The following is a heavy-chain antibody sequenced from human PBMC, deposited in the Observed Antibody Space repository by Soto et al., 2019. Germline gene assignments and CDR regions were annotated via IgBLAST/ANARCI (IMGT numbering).Heavy chain of an antibody. CDR3: ASEKVPAALNWFDL. Sequence: PSGTLWISCSASMPCPSSYYLCCLRHPAGKELEWIGRIYTSGSTNYNPSLKSRVTMSVDTSKNQFSLKLSSVTAADTAVYYCASEKVPAALNWFDLCGQGTLVSVS. CDR2: IYTSGST. J-gene: IGHJ5*02. V-gene: IGHV4-4*07. D-gene: IGHD2-2*01. CDR1: MPCPSSYY.